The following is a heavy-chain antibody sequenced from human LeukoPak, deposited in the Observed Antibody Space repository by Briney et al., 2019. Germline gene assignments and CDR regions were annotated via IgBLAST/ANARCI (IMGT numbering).Heavy chain of an antibody. CDR2: IDPSDSYT. J-gene: IGHJ4*02. Sequence: GESLRISCNGSGYXFTTYWITWVRQMPGKGLGWMGRIDPSDSYTNYSPSFQGHVTISADKSISTAYLQWSSLKASDTAMYYCARVIHLGELSLYDYWGQGTLVTVSS. D-gene: IGHD3-16*02. V-gene: IGHV5-10-1*01. CDR1: GYXFTTYW. CDR3: ARVIHLGELSLYDY.